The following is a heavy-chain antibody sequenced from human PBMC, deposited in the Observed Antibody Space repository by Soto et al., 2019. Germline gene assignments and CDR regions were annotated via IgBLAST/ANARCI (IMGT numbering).Heavy chain of an antibody. D-gene: IGHD1-26*01. J-gene: IGHJ6*02. Sequence: WASVKVSCKASGGTFSSYAISWVRQAPGQGLEWMGGIIPIFGTANYAQKFQGRVTITADESTSTAYMELSSLRSEDTAVYYCATPVEGALDYYYGMDVWGQGTTVTVSS. V-gene: IGHV1-69*13. CDR2: IIPIFGTA. CDR1: GGTFSSYA. CDR3: ATPVEGALDYYYGMDV.